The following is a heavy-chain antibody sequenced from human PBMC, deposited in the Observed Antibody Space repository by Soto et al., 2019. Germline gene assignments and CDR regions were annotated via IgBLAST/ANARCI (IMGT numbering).Heavy chain of an antibody. Sequence: QVQLVESGGGVVQPGRSLRLSCAASGFTFSSYGMHWVRQAPGKGLEWVAVIWYDGSNKYYADSVKGRFTISRDNSKNTLYLQMNSLRAEDTAVYYCARGGDCSGGSCYANYYYYYMDVWGKGTTVTVSS. CDR1: GFTFSSYG. CDR3: ARGGDCSGGSCYANYYYYYMDV. V-gene: IGHV3-33*01. J-gene: IGHJ6*03. CDR2: IWYDGSNK. D-gene: IGHD2-15*01.